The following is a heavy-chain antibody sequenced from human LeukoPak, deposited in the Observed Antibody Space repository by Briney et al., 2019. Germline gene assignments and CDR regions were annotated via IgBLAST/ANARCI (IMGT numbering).Heavy chain of an antibody. CDR1: GGSISSGDYY. CDR3: ARVRPDYYYGVYV. CDR2: IYDIGIT. J-gene: IGHJ6*02. V-gene: IGHV4-30-4*01. Sequence: SETLSLTCTVSGGSISSGDYYWSRIRQPPGKGLECIGYIYDIGITYYNPSLKSRLSISLDTSKNQFSLKVTSVTAADTAVYYCARVRPDYYYGVYVWGQGTTVTVSS.